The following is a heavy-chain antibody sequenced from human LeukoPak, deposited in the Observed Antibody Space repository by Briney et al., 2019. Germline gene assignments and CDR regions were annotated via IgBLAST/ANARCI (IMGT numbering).Heavy chain of an antibody. D-gene: IGHD3-10*01. CDR1: GFTFSSYS. CDR2: ISSSSSYI. J-gene: IGHJ4*02. CDR3: ARDLPFGSGSYYLDY. Sequence: PGGSLRLSCAASGFTFSSYSMNWVRQAPGKGLEWVSSISSSSSYIYYADSVKGRFTISRDNAKNSLYLQMNSLRAEDRAVYYCARDLPFGSGSYYLDYWGQGTLVTVSS. V-gene: IGHV3-21*01.